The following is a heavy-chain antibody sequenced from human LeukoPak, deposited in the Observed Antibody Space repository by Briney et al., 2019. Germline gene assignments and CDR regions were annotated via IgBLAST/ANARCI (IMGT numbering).Heavy chain of an antibody. D-gene: IGHD6-19*01. CDR2: IIPIFGTA. Sequence: ASVKVSCKASGGTFSSYAISWVRQAPGQGLEWMGGIIPIFGTANYAQKFQGRVTITADESTSTAYMELSSLRSEDTAVYYCAREGRSGWTDGDLKFDYWGQGTLVTVS. CDR1: GGTFSSYA. J-gene: IGHJ4*02. CDR3: AREGRSGWTDGDLKFDY. V-gene: IGHV1-69*13.